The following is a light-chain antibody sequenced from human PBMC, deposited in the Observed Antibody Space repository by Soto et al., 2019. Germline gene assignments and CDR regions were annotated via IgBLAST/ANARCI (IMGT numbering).Light chain of an antibody. J-gene: IGKJ1*01. CDR3: HQYSSLPKT. CDR1: QSVSSTY. CDR2: GAS. Sequence: EIVLTQSPGTLSLSLGEKATLSCRASQSVSSTYLAWYQQKPGQAPRLLIYGASSRATGIPDRFSGSGSGTDFTLTISRLEPEDFAVYYCHQYSSLPKTFGQGTKVEIK. V-gene: IGKV3-20*01.